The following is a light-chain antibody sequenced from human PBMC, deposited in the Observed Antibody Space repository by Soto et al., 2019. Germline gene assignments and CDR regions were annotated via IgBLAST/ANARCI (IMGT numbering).Light chain of an antibody. CDR1: QSISSY. Sequence: SQMTQSPSCLSASVGDRVTITCRASQSISSYLTWYQQKPGKAPKLLIYAASSLQSGLPSRFSGTGSGPDFTLTISRLQPEDFATYYCQQSYSTRWTCGQGTKVDNK. J-gene: IGKJ1*01. CDR2: AAS. V-gene: IGKV1-39*01. CDR3: QQSYSTRWT.